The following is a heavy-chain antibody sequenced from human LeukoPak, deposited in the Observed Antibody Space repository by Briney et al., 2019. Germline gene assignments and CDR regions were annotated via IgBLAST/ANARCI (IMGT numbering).Heavy chain of an antibody. CDR1: GGSISSSSYY. D-gene: IGHD3-22*01. V-gene: IGHV4-39*01. Sequence: SETLSLTCTVSGGSISSSSYYWGWIRQPPGKGLEWIGSIYYSGSTYYNPSLKSRVTISVDTSKNQFSLKLSSVTAADTAVYFCARHGRSSAYYYSYYFDDWGQGTLVTVSS. CDR2: IYYSGST. J-gene: IGHJ4*02. CDR3: ARHGRSSAYYYSYYFDD.